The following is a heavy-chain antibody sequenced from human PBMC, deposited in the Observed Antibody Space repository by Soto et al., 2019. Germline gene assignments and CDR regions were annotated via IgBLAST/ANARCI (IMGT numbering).Heavy chain of an antibody. CDR2: IIPILGIA. Sequence: QVQLVQSGAEVKKPGSSVKVSCKDSGGTFSSYTISWVRQAPGQGLEWRGRIIPILGIANYAQKFQGRVTITADKSTSTAYMELSSLRSEDTAVYYCARGDTMIVVEVFDYWGQGTLVTVSS. J-gene: IGHJ4*02. CDR3: ARGDTMIVVEVFDY. CDR1: GGTFSSYT. D-gene: IGHD3-22*01. V-gene: IGHV1-69*02.